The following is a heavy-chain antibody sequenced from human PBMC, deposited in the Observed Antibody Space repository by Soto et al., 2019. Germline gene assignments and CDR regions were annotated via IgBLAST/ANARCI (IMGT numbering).Heavy chain of an antibody. Sequence: GGCLRLSCAASGFTFDNYAMNWVRQAPGKGLEWVAAISTSGGITYYADAVKGRFTISRDNSKNTLYLQMNRLRAEDTAIYYCPNGATKYTGSTTPFDTWGQGTLVPISS. CDR1: GFTFDNYA. J-gene: IGHJ4*02. D-gene: IGHD1-26*01. V-gene: IGHV3-23*01. CDR2: ISTSGGIT. CDR3: PNGATKYTGSTTPFDT.